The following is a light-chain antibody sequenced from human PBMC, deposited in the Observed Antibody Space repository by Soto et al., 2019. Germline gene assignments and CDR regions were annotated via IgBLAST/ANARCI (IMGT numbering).Light chain of an antibody. CDR3: QQYDTYWT. V-gene: IGKV1-8*01. Sequence: AVRMTQSPSSLSASTGDRVTITCRASQGISSYLAWYQQKPGKAPKLLIYAASSLQSGVPSRFSGSGSGTEFTLTISSLQPDDFATYYCQQYDTYWTFGQGTNVDIK. CDR1: QGISSY. CDR2: AAS. J-gene: IGKJ1*01.